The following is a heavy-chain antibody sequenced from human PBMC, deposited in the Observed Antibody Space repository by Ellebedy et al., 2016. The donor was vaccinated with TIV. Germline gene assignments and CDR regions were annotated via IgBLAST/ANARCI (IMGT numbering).Heavy chain of an antibody. J-gene: IGHJ5*02. D-gene: IGHD2-21*02. V-gene: IGHV3-11*06. CDR3: VRWGDNEGWDL. CDR1: GFTFGDYY. CDR2: ITSTSSYR. Sequence: PGGSLRLSCAASGFTFGDYYMSWVRQAPGKGLEWVSYITSTSSYRNHADSVKGRLTISRDNGKNSAFLELNSLNVEDTAMYYCVRWGDNEGWDLWGQGTLVTVSS.